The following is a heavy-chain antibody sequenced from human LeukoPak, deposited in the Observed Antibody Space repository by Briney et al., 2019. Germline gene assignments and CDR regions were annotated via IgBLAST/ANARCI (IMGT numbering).Heavy chain of an antibody. D-gene: IGHD4-17*01. Sequence: GASVKVSCKASGYTFTGYYMHWVRQAPGQGLEWMGRINPNSGGTNYAQKFQGRVTMTRDTSISTAYMELSRLRSDDTAVYYCAREVDDYGDFKRGSDYWGQGTLVTVSS. J-gene: IGHJ4*02. CDR3: AREVDDYGDFKRGSDY. CDR1: GYTFTGYY. CDR2: INPNSGGT. V-gene: IGHV1-2*06.